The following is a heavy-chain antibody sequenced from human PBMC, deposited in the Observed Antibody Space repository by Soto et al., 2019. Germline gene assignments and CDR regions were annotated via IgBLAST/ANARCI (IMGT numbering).Heavy chain of an antibody. J-gene: IGHJ5*02. CDR3: ARMTSAGTLNWFDP. Sequence: AAVKVSCTASGYTFINFDISWVRQAAGQGLEWLGWMNPGSGKTGYASKFQGRVAMTRDASTGTSHLDLSSLTSDDTAVYYCARMTSAGTLNWFDPWGPGTMVTVSS. V-gene: IGHV1-8*02. CDR2: MNPGSGKT. CDR1: GYTFINFD. D-gene: IGHD6-13*01.